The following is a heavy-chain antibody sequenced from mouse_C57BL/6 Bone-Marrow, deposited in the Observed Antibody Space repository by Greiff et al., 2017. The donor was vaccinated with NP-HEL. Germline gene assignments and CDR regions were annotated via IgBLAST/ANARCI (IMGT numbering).Heavy chain of an antibody. D-gene: IGHD2-5*01. J-gene: IGHJ3*01. CDR3: ARQPYSNYVPWFAY. CDR2: ISNGGGST. Sequence: EVQRVESGGGLVQPGGSLKLSCAASGFTFSDYYMYWVRQTPEKRLEWVAYISNGGGSTYYPDTVKGRFTISRDNAKNTQYLQMSRLKSEDTAMYYCARQPYSNYVPWFAYWGQGTLVTVSA. CDR1: GFTFSDYY. V-gene: IGHV5-12*01.